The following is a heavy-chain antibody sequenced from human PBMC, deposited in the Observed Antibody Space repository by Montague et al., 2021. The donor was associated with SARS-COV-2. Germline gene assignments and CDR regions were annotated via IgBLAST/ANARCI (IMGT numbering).Heavy chain of an antibody. CDR3: ARAANILSGFYNHPFDY. V-gene: IGHV4-61*01. J-gene: IGHJ4*02. CDR1: GGSVISDTYF. D-gene: IGHD3-9*01. CDR2: IYDSDTT. Sequence: SETLSLTCTVSGGSVISDTYFWSWIRQPPGNGLEWIAYIYDSDTTYNNPSFWSRVTMSSDRSKNQFSLKLSSVTPADTAVYYCARAANILSGFYNHPFDYWGQGILVTVSS.